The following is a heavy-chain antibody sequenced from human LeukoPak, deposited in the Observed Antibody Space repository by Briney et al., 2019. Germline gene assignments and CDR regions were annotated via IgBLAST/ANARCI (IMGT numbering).Heavy chain of an antibody. CDR3: ARSRVRGAAAGTFDY. J-gene: IGHJ4*02. V-gene: IGHV3-30*01. D-gene: IGHD6-13*01. CDR1: GFTLSSYA. CDR2: ISYDGSNK. Sequence: GGSLRLSCAASGFTLSSYAMHWVRQAPGKGLEWVAVISYDGSNKYYADSVKGRFTISRDNSKNTLYLQMNSLRAEDTAVYYCARSRVRGAAAGTFDYWGQGTLVTVSS.